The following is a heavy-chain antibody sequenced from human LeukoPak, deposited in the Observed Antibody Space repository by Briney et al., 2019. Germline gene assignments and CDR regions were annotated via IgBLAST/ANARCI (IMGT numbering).Heavy chain of an antibody. CDR1: GFTFSSYG. CDR2: ISYDGSNK. V-gene: IGHV3-30*18. J-gene: IGHJ4*02. Sequence: AGGSLRLSCAASGFTFSSYGMHWVRQAPGKGLEWVAVISYDGSNKYYADSVKGRFTISRDNSKNTLYLQMNSLRAEDTAVYYCAKDYDFWNGYFDYWGQGTLVTVSS. CDR3: AKDYDFWNGYFDY. D-gene: IGHD3-3*01.